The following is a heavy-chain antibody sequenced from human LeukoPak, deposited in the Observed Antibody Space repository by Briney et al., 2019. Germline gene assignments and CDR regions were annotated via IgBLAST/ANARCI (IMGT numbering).Heavy chain of an antibody. CDR2: IYYSRST. V-gene: IGHV4-59*11. Sequence: SETLSLTCTVSGGSISSHYWSWIRQPPGKGLEWIGYIYYSRSTNYNPSLKSRVTISVDTSKNQFSLKLSSVTAADTAVYYCARLPISPYSSSWNHWFDPWGQGTLVTVSS. CDR1: GGSISSHY. D-gene: IGHD6-13*01. CDR3: ARLPISPYSSSWNHWFDP. J-gene: IGHJ5*02.